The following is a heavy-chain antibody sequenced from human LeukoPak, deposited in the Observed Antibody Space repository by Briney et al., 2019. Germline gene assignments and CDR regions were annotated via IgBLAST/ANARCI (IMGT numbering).Heavy chain of an antibody. CDR2: INPNSGGT. D-gene: IGHD6-13*01. J-gene: IGHJ4*02. CDR1: RYTFTGYY. Sequence: GASVKVSCKASRYTFTGYYMHWVRQAPGQGLEWMGWINPNSGGTNYAQKFQGWVTMTRDTSISTAYMELSRLRSDDTAVYYCARGIEAAAATPFDYWGQGTLVTVSS. V-gene: IGHV1-2*04. CDR3: ARGIEAAAATPFDY.